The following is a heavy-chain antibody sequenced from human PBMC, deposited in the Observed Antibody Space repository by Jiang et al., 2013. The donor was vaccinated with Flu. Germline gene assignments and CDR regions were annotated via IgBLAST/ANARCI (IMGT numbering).Heavy chain of an antibody. D-gene: IGHD3-22*01. CDR2: IYTSGST. CDR1: GGSISSGSYY. Sequence: GPGLVKPSQTLSLTCTVSGGSISSGSYYWSWIRQPAGKGLEWIGRIYTSGSTNYNPSLKSRVTISVDTSKNQFSLKLSSVTAADTAVYYCARVRRDSSGYSFDAFDIWGQGTMVTVSS. CDR3: ARVRRDSSGYSFDAFDI. V-gene: IGHV4-61*02. J-gene: IGHJ3*02.